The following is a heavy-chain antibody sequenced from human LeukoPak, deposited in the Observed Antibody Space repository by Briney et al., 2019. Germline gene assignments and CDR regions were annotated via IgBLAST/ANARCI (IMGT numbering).Heavy chain of an antibody. CDR1: GFTFSTYG. Sequence: GGSLRLSCAASGFTFSTYGMHWVRQAPGKGLEWVAVISYDGSDKYYADSVKGRFTISRDNSKNTLYLQMNSLRAEDTAVYYCARAVGATSHFDYWGQGTLVTVSS. J-gene: IGHJ4*02. CDR2: ISYDGSDK. CDR3: ARAVGATSHFDY. D-gene: IGHD1-26*01. V-gene: IGHV3-30*03.